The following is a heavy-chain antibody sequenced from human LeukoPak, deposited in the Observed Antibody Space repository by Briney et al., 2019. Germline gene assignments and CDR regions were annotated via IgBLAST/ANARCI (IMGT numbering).Heavy chain of an antibody. Sequence: AGGSLRLSCAASGFTFSSYAMSWVRQAPGKALEWLSAISGSGGSTYYADSVKGRFTISRDNSKNTLYLQMNSLRAEDTAVYYCAKEVHYDSSGYHDYWGQGTLVTVSS. CDR3: AKEVHYDSSGYHDY. J-gene: IGHJ4*02. V-gene: IGHV3-23*01. CDR1: GFTFSSYA. CDR2: ISGSGGST. D-gene: IGHD3-22*01.